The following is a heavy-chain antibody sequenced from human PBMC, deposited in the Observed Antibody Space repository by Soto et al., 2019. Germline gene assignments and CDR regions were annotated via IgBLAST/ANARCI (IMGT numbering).Heavy chain of an antibody. CDR1: GGSISRYY. V-gene: IGHV4-59*12. Sequence: PSETLSLTCTVSGGSISRYYWSWIRQPPGKGLEWIGYMYNTGSTVYNPPFKSRVTISVDTSKNQFSLKLNSVTAAETAVYYCARDLWGYCGTDCYPLDVWGQGTTVTVS. CDR3: ARDLWGYCGTDCYPLDV. J-gene: IGHJ6*02. CDR2: MYNTGST. D-gene: IGHD2-21*02.